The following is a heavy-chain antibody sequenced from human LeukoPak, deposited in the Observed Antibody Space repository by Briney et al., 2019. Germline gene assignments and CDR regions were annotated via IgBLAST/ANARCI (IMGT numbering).Heavy chain of an antibody. J-gene: IGHJ4*02. V-gene: IGHV3-23*01. D-gene: IGHD3-3*01. CDR1: GFTFSSYA. Sequence: GGSLRLSCAASGFTFSSYAMSWVRQAPGKGLEWVSAISGSGGSTYYADSVKGRFTISRDNSKNTLYLQMNSLRAEDTAVYYCAKEHHLYEWFRPREYYFDYWGQGTLVTVSS. CDR3: AKEHHLYEWFRPREYYFDY. CDR2: ISGSGGST.